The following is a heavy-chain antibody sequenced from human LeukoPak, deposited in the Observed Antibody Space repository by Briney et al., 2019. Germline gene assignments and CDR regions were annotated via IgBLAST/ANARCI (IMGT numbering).Heavy chain of an antibody. CDR3: ARWNQGHGLDV. V-gene: IGHV3-33*01. D-gene: IGHD4-23*01. J-gene: IGHJ6*02. Sequence: GGSLRLSCAAPGIPFSSYGMHWVRQARGKGLEWVAVIWYDGSKKYYADFVKGRFTISRDNSKNTLSLQMSSLRVEDTAVYYCARWNQGHGLDVWGQGTTVTVSS. CDR1: GIPFSSYG. CDR2: IWYDGSKK.